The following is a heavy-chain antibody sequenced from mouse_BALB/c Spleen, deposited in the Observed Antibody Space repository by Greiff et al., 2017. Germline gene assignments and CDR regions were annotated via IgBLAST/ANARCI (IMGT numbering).Heavy chain of an antibody. D-gene: IGHD2-4*01. V-gene: IGHV14-3*02. CDR3: ARGGVYYDYAWFAY. CDR1: GFNIKDTY. J-gene: IGHJ3*01. CDR2: IDPANGNT. Sequence: EVQLQQSGAELVKPGASVKLSCTASGFNIKDTYMHWVKQRPEQGLEWIGRIDPANGNTKYDPKFQGKATITADTSSNTAYLQLSSLTSEDTAVYYGARGGVYYDYAWFAYWGQGTLVTVSA.